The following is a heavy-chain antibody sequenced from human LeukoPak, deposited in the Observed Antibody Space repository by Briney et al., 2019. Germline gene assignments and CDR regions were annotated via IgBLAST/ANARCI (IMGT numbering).Heavy chain of an antibody. J-gene: IGHJ5*02. CDR3: ALLFRGRIAVAGNH. D-gene: IGHD6-19*01. CDR2: MNPNSGNT. Sequence: GASVKVSCKAPGYTFTSFDINWVRQASGQGLEWMGGMNPNSGNTDYAQKFQGRVTMTRNTSKSTAYMELSSLRSEDTAVYYCALLFRGRIAVAGNHWGQGTLVTVSS. V-gene: IGHV1-8*01. CDR1: GYTFTSFD.